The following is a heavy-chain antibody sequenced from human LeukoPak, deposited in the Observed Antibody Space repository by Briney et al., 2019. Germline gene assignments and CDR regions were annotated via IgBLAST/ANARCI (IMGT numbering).Heavy chain of an antibody. Sequence: ATVKVSCKASGGTFSSYATSWVRQAPGQGLEWMGGIIPIFGTANYAQKFQGRVTITADESTSTAYMELSSLRSEDTAVYYCALRGLPFDYWGQGTLVTVSS. CDR2: IIPIFGTA. CDR1: GGTFSSYA. J-gene: IGHJ4*02. CDR3: ALRGLPFDY. D-gene: IGHD3-3*01. V-gene: IGHV1-69*13.